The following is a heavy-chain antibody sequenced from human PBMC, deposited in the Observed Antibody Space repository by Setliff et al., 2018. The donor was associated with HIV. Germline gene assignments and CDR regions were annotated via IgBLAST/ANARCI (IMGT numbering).Heavy chain of an antibody. D-gene: IGHD3-10*01. CDR1: GDIFNNNA. CDR2: IIPIFGMA. Sequence: VASVKVSCKASGDIFNNNAINWVRRAPGQGLEWMGRIIPIFGMANYARKFQGRVTITADKSTSTAYLELSSLTYDDTAIYYCARAEFLGPESDFDIWGQGTMVTV. J-gene: IGHJ3*02. CDR3: ARAEFLGPESDFDI. V-gene: IGHV1-69*04.